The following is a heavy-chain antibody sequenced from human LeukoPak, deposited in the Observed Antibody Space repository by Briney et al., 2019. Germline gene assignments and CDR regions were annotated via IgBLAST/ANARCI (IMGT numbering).Heavy chain of an antibody. CDR2: IIPIFGTA. CDR3: ARERYCSSTSCRSWAPYDY. D-gene: IGHD2-2*01. Sequence: ASVKVSCKASGGTFSSYAISWVQQAPGQGLEWMGGIIPIFGTANYAQKFQGRVTITADESTSTAYMELSSLRSEDTAVYYCARERYCSSTSCRSWAPYDYWGQGTLVTVSS. V-gene: IGHV1-69*13. J-gene: IGHJ4*02. CDR1: GGTFSSYA.